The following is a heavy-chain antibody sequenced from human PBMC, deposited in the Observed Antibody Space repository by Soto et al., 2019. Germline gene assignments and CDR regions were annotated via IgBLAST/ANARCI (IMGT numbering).Heavy chain of an antibody. J-gene: IGHJ5*02. V-gene: IGHV1-18*01. CDR3: ARANYDFWSGYPLGWFDP. CDR2: ISAYNGNT. Sequence: QVQLVQSGAEVKKPGASVKVSCKASGYTFTSYGISGVRQAPGQGLEWMVWISAYNGNTNYAQKLQGRVTMTTDTSTSTAYMELRSLRSDDTAVYYCARANYDFWSGYPLGWFDPWGQGTLVTVS. CDR1: GYTFTSYG. D-gene: IGHD3-3*01.